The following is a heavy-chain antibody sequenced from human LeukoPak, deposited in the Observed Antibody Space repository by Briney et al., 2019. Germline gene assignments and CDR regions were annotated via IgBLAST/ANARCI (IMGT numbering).Heavy chain of an antibody. D-gene: IGHD6-25*01. CDR2: INHSGST. Sequence: PSETLSLTCAVYGGSFSGYYWSWIRQPPGKGLEWIGEINHSGSTNYNPSLKSRVTISVDTSKNQFSLKLSSVTAADTAVYYCARRQRTKAFDIWGQGTMVTVSS. V-gene: IGHV4-34*01. CDR1: GGSFSGYY. J-gene: IGHJ3*02. CDR3: ARRQRTKAFDI.